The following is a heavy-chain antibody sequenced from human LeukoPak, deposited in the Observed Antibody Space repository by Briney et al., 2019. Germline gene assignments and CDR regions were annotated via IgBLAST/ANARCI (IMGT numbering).Heavy chain of an antibody. V-gene: IGHV3-7*01. Sequence: GGSLRLSCAASGFTFSSYWMSWVRQAPGKGLEWVANIKQDGSEKYYVDSVKGRFTISRDNAKNSLYLQMNSLRAEDTAVYYCARVNYSSSWYGFDYWGQGTLVTVSS. CDR2: IKQDGSEK. D-gene: IGHD6-13*01. J-gene: IGHJ4*02. CDR3: ARVNYSSSWYGFDY. CDR1: GFTFSSYW.